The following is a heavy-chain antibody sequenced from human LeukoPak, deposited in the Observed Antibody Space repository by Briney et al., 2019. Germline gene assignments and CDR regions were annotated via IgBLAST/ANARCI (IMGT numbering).Heavy chain of an antibody. Sequence: PGGSLRLSCATSGFTFSSYAMSWVRQAPGKGLEWVSALSGSGSSTFYADSVKGRFTISRDNSKNTLYLLMNSLRAEDTALYYCVRDFGFGDLSPYYYYYMDVWGKGTTVTVSS. CDR1: GFTFSSYA. J-gene: IGHJ6*03. D-gene: IGHD3-10*01. CDR3: VRDFGFGDLSPYYYYYMDV. V-gene: IGHV3-23*01. CDR2: LSGSGSST.